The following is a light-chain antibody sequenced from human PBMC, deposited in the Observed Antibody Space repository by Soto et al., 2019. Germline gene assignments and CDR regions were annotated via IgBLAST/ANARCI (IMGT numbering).Light chain of an antibody. V-gene: IGLV1-40*01. J-gene: IGLJ3*02. Sequence: QPVLTPPPSVSGAPGQRVTIACTGSSSNIWAGYDVHWYQQLPGTAPKLLIYGNSNRPSGVPDRFSGSKSGTSASLAITGLQAEDEADYYGQSYDSRLSGCVFGGGTKLTV. CDR2: GNS. CDR1: SSNIWAGYD. CDR3: QSYDSRLSGCV.